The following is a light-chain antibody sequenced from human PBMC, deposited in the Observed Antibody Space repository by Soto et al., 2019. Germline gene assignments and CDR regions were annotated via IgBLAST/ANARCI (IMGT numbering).Light chain of an antibody. CDR3: QQYGGSPRT. V-gene: IGKV3-20*01. CDR2: GAS. Sequence: EIVLTQSPGTLSLSPGEGATLCCRASQSINSFLAWYQQSRGQAPRLLIHGASNRATGIPDRFSGSGSGTDFTLTISRLEPEDFAVYYCQQYGGSPRTFGQGTKVDIK. CDR1: QSINSF. J-gene: IGKJ1*01.